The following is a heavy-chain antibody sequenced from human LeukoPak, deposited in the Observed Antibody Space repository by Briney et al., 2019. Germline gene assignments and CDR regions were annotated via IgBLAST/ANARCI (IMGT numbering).Heavy chain of an antibody. D-gene: IGHD3-22*01. Sequence: GGSLRLSCAASGFTFSSYAMSWVRQAPGKGLEWVSSISSSSSYIYYADSVKGRFTISRDNAKNSLYLQMNSLRAEDTAVYYCARDTTLYYYVSENAFDIWGQGTMVTVSS. CDR2: ISSSSSYI. J-gene: IGHJ3*02. CDR1: GFTFSSYA. V-gene: IGHV3-21*01. CDR3: ARDTTLYYYVSENAFDI.